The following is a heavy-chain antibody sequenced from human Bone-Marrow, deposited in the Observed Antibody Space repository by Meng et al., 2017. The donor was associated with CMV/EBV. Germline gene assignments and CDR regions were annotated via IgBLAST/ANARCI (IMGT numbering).Heavy chain of an antibody. J-gene: IGHJ4*02. D-gene: IGHD2-2*01. CDR1: GYSFTSYW. CDR3: ARVGVVVPAARGSFDY. V-gene: IGHV5-51*01. CDR2: IYPGDSDT. Sequence: GESLKISCKGSGYSFTSYWIGWVRQMPGKGLEWMGIIYPGDSDTRYSPSFQGQVTISVDKSISTAYLQWSSLKASDTAMYYCARVGVVVPAARGSFDYWGQGTLVTVSS.